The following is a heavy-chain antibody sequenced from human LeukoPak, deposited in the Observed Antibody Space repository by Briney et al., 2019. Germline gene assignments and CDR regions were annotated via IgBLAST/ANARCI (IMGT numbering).Heavy chain of an antibody. CDR1: GGTFSSYA. CDR3: ARGVDYGDYVGIDY. CDR2: IIPIFGTA. V-gene: IGHV1-69*13. J-gene: IGHJ4*02. D-gene: IGHD4-17*01. Sequence: ASVKVSCKASGGTFSSYAISWVRQAPGQGLEWMGGIIPIFGTANYAQKFQGRVTITADESTSTAYMELSSLRSEDTAVYYCARGVDYGDYVGIDYWGQGTLVTVSS.